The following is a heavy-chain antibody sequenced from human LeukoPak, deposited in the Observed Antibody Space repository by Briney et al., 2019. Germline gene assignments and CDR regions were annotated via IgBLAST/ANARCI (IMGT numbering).Heavy chain of an antibody. D-gene: IGHD6-13*01. V-gene: IGHV4-39*07. J-gene: IGHJ5*02. CDR3: ARDPSRYSSSWYRSSRWFDP. CDR2: IYYSGST. Sequence: SETLSLTCTVSGDSISSSSSYRGWIRQPPGKGLEWIGSIYYSGSTYYNPSLKSRVTISVDTSKNQFSLKLSSVTAADTAVYYCARDPSRYSSSWYRSSRWFDPWGQGTLVTVSS. CDR1: GDSISSSSSY.